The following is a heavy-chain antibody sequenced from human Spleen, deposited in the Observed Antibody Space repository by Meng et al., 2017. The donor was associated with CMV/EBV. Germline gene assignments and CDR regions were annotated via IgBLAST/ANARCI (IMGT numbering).Heavy chain of an antibody. D-gene: IGHD6-13*01. Sequence: YRNTLTNFGITWVRQAAGQGREWMGWINAYNGNVNYAQKLQGRVAMTTDTSTSTIYMELRSLRSGDTAVYYCARDPHRAGPAGKLDYWGQGTLVTVSS. V-gene: IGHV1-18*01. CDR1: RNTLTNFG. CDR2: INAYNGNV. CDR3: ARDPHRAGPAGKLDY. J-gene: IGHJ4*02.